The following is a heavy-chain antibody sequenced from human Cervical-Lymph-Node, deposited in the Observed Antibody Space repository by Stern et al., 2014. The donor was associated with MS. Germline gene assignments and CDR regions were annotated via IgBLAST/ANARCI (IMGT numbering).Heavy chain of an antibody. Sequence: EDQLVESGGGLVKPGGSLRLSCAASGFTFSSYSMNWVRQAPGKGLEWVSSISSSSSYIHYADSVKGRFTISRDNAKNSLYLQMNSLRAEDTAVYYCARGCGGDCYSAHEYFQHWGQGTLVTVSS. V-gene: IGHV3-21*01. CDR2: ISSSSSYI. J-gene: IGHJ1*01. D-gene: IGHD2-21*02. CDR1: GFTFSSYS. CDR3: ARGCGGDCYSAHEYFQH.